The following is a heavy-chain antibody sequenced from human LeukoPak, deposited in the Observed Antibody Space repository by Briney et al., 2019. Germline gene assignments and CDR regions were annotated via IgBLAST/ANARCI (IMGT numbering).Heavy chain of an antibody. CDR2: IIRSGGST. CDR1: GFTFSSYA. D-gene: IGHD3-3*01. Sequence: GGPLRLSCAASGFTFSSYAMSWVRQAPGRGLEWVSAIIRSGGSTYYADSVKGRLTISRDNSRNTLYLQINSLRAEDTAVYYCAKGPKYDFWSGTRDYYFDYWGQGTLVTVPS. V-gene: IGHV3-23*01. CDR3: AKGPKYDFWSGTRDYYFDY. J-gene: IGHJ4*01.